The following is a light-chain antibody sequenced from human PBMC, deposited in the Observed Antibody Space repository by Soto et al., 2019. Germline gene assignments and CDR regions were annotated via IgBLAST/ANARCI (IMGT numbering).Light chain of an antibody. CDR2: GAS. V-gene: IGKV3-20*01. CDR3: QQYGNSPWT. CDR1: QSVSSY. Sequence: EIVLTQSPATLSLSPGERATLSCRASQSVSSYLAWYQQKPGQAPRLLIYGASNRATGIPDRFSGSGSGTDFTLTISRLEPEDFAVYYCQQYGNSPWTFGQGTKVDIK. J-gene: IGKJ1*01.